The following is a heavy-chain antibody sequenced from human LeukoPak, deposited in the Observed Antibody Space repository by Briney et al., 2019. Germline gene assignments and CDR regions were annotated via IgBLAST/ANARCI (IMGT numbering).Heavy chain of an antibody. J-gene: IGHJ4*02. D-gene: IGHD3/OR15-3a*01. V-gene: IGHV4-39*07. Sequence: ASETLSLTCTVSGGSISSSSYYWGWIRQPPGKGLEWIGSIYYSGSTYYNPSLKSRVTISVDTSKNQFSLRLTSVTAADTAVYYCARGLKGPIFGLTGFDYWGQGTLVTVSS. CDR2: IYYSGST. CDR3: ARGLKGPIFGLTGFDY. CDR1: GGSISSSSYY.